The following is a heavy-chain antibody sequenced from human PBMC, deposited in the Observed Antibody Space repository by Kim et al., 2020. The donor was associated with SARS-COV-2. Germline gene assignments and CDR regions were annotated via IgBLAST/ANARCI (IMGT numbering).Heavy chain of an antibody. J-gene: IGHJ6*02. CDR2: ISGRGDTT. D-gene: IGHD2-8*01. CDR1: GFTFSPYA. V-gene: IGHV3-23*01. Sequence: GGSLRLSCAASGFTFSPYAMTWVRQAPGKGLECVSGISGRGDTTFYADSVKGRFTISRDNPTNTLYLQMNSLRADDTAVYYCAKTLYGGMDVWAQGTSVT. CDR3: AKTLYGGMDV.